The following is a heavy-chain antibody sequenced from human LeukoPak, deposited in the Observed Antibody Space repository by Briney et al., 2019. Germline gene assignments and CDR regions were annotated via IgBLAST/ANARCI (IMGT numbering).Heavy chain of an antibody. D-gene: IGHD2/OR15-2a*01. CDR3: AKRVINNPFDN. J-gene: IGHJ4*02. V-gene: IGHV3-23*01. CDR1: GFTFSSYW. Sequence: GGSLRLSCAASGFTFSSYWITWVRQAPGKGLEWVAVISNDGTTYYIDSVKGRFTISRDNSKNTLYLQMNGLRAEDTAVYFCAKRVINNPFDNWGQGTLVTVSS. CDR2: ISNDGTT.